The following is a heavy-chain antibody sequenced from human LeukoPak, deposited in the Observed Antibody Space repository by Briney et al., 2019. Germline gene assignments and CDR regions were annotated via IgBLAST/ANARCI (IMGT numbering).Heavy chain of an antibody. J-gene: IGHJ4*02. CDR1: GGSISSSSYY. D-gene: IGHD1-14*01. V-gene: IGHV4-39*01. CDR2: IYYPGST. Sequence: PSETLSLTCTVSGGSISSSSYYWGWIRQPPGKGLEWIGSIYYPGSTYYNPSLKSRVTISVDTSKNQFSLKLNSVTAADTAVYYCARQDRDDEYYFDYWGQGTLVTVSS. CDR3: ARQDRDDEYYFDY.